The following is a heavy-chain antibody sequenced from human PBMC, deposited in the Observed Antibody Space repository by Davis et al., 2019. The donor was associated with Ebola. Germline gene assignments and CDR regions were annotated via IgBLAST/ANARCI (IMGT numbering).Heavy chain of an antibody. CDR2: INPNSGGT. D-gene: IGHD2-15*01. Sequence: ASVKVSCKASGYTFTAGYYLNWVRQAPGQGLEWMGRINPNSGGTNYAQKFQGRVTMTRDTSISTAYMELSRLRSDDTAVYSCAAPTPGYCSGGSCYSPGYYYGMDVWGKGTTVTVSS. CDR3: AAPTPGYCSGGSCYSPGYYYGMDV. J-gene: IGHJ6*04. V-gene: IGHV1-2*06. CDR1: GYTFTAGYY.